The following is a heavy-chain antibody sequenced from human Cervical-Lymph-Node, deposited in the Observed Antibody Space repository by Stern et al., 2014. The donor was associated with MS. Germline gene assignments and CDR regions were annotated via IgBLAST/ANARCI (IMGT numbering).Heavy chain of an antibody. D-gene: IGHD4-11*01. CDR2: INTNSGNP. CDR3: AREPALVQY. V-gene: IGHV7-4-1*02. Sequence: QVQLVESGSELKKPGASVKVSCKASGYTFTTYAINWVRQAPGQGLEWLGWINTNSGNPTYAQGFTGRFVFSLDTSVSTAYLQIRSLEAEDSAVYYRAREPALVQYWGQGTQVTVSS. CDR1: GYTFTTYA. J-gene: IGHJ4*02.